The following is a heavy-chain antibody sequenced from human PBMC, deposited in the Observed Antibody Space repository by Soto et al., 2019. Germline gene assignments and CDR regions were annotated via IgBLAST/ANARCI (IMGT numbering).Heavy chain of an antibody. D-gene: IGHD5-18*01. V-gene: IGHV1-69*13. CDR2: IIPIFGTA. J-gene: IGHJ4*02. CDR3: ASHHSSPVSYFDY. CDR1: GGTFSSYA. Sequence: ASVKFSCKASGGTFSSYAISWVRQAPGQGLEWMGGIIPIFGTANYAQKFQGRVTITADESTSTAYMELSSLRSEDTAVYYCASHHSSPVSYFDYWGQGTLVTVSS.